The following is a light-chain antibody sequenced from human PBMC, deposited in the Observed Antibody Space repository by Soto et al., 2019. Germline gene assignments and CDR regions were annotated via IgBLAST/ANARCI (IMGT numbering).Light chain of an antibody. V-gene: IGKV3-20*01. CDR3: QQFSSYPLT. J-gene: IGKJ4*01. Sequence: ELVLTPSPGTLSLSPGERATLSCRASQTVRNNYLSWYQQKPGQARRLLFYDASSRATGIPDRFSGGGSGTDFTPTISILEPEDFAVYYCQQFSSYPLTFGGGTKVDIK. CDR1: QTVRNNY. CDR2: DAS.